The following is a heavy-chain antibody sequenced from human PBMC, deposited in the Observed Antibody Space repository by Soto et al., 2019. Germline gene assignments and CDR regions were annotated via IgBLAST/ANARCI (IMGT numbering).Heavy chain of an antibody. D-gene: IGHD6-19*01. V-gene: IGHV4-59*11. J-gene: IGHJ4*02. CDR2: VYYTGST. CDR3: ARSVAVPGAHIDY. Sequence: LSLTCSVSGGSISGPYWSWIRQSPGKGLEWLGYVYYTGSTNYSPSLRSRVSISVDTSKNEFSLRLSSVTAADTAVYFCARSVAVPGAHIDYWGQGTQVTVSS. CDR1: GGSISGPY.